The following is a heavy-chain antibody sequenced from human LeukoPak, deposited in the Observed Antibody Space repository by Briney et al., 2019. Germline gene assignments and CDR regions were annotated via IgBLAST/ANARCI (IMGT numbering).Heavy chain of an antibody. J-gene: IGHJ4*02. D-gene: IGHD6-19*01. V-gene: IGHV1-8*02. Sequence: GSSVKVSCKASGGTFSSYAINWVRQATGQGLEWMGWMNPNSGNTGYAQKFQGRVTITRNTSISTAYMELSSLRSEDTAVYYCARGQGLEDLDYWGQGTLVTVSS. CDR3: ARGQGLEDLDY. CDR2: MNPNSGNT. CDR1: GGTFSSYA.